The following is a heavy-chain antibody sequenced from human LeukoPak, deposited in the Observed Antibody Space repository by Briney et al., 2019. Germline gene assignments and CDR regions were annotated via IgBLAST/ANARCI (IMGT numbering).Heavy chain of an antibody. Sequence: GGSLRLSCAASVFTFSSYAMSWVRQAPGKGLEWVSAISGSGGSTYYADSVKGRFTISRDNSKNTLYLQMNSLRAEDTAVYYCAKDCDYYGSGTWHYWGQGTLVTVSS. CDR3: AKDCDYYGSGTWHY. CDR2: ISGSGGST. D-gene: IGHD3-10*01. CDR1: VFTFSSYA. J-gene: IGHJ4*02. V-gene: IGHV3-23*01.